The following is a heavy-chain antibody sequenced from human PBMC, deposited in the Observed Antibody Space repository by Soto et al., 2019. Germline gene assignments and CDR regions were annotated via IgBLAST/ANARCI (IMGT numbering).Heavy chain of an antibody. CDR3: ARGGGEAYDY. V-gene: IGHV4-4*01. CDR1: GDSISSSNW. D-gene: IGHD3-16*01. J-gene: IGHJ4*02. Sequence: QVQLQESGPGLVKPSGTLSLTCAVSGDSISSSNWWSWVRQPPGKGLEWIGEIYHSGTTNYSPSLKSGVTQSIDKTKNQFSRKLSSVTAADTAVYCCARGGGEAYDYWGQGTLVTVSS. CDR2: IYHSGTT.